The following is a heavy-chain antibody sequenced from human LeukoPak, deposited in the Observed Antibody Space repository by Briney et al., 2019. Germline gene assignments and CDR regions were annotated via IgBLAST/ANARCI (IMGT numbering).Heavy chain of an antibody. J-gene: IGHJ5*02. V-gene: IGHV3-21*01. Sequence: GGSLRLSCAASGFTFSSYSMNWVRQAPGKGLEWVSSISSSSYIYYADSVKGRFTISRDNAKNSLYLQMNSLRAQNTAVSYCARTHCSSTSCYSHNWFDPWGQGTLVTASS. CDR2: ISSSSYI. CDR1: GFTFSSYS. CDR3: ARTHCSSTSCYSHNWFDP. D-gene: IGHD2-2*02.